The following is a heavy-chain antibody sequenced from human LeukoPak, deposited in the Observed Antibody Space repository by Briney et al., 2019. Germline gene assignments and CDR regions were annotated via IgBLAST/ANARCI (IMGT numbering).Heavy chain of an antibody. D-gene: IGHD6-13*01. Sequence: SSETLSLTCTVSGGSISSYYWSWIRQPPGKGLEWIGYIYYSGTTNYNPSLKSRVTISVDTSKNQFSLKLSSVTAADTAVYYCARGVHIAAAQYAYWGQGTLVTVSS. CDR2: IYYSGTT. CDR1: GGSISSYY. CDR3: ARGVHIAAAQYAY. V-gene: IGHV4-59*01. J-gene: IGHJ4*02.